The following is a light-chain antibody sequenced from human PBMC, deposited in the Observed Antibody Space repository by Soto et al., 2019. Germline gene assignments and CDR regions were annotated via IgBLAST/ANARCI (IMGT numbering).Light chain of an antibody. J-gene: IGKJ4*01. Sequence: DIQMTQSPSSVSASVGDRVTITCRASQGISSWLAWYQQKPGKAPRLLLYDASSLQIGVPSRFSGSGSGTDFTLTISDLQPDDLGTYYCQQSYVTPLTFGGGTKVDIK. CDR2: DAS. V-gene: IGKV1-12*01. CDR3: QQSYVTPLT. CDR1: QGISSW.